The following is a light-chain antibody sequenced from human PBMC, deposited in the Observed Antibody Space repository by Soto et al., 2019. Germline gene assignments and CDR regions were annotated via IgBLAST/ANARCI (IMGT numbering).Light chain of an antibody. CDR1: RGVRGD. CDR3: LQHSNYPLT. J-gene: IGKJ1*01. CDR2: AAS. V-gene: IGKV1-17*01. Sequence: DIQMTQSPSSLSASVGDRVTITCRASRGVRGDLAWYQAKPRKAPQRLIFAASSLESGVPSRFSGSGSGTEFTLTISSLQPDDFAIYYCLQHSNYPLTLGHGTKVDIK.